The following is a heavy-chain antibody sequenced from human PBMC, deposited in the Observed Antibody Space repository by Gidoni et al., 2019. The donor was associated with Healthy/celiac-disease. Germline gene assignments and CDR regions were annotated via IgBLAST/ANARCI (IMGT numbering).Heavy chain of an antibody. CDR2: ISSSGSTI. Sequence: EVQLVESGGGLVQPGGSLRLSCAASGFTFRSYEMNWVRQAPGKGLEWVSYISSSGSTIYYADSVKGRFTISRDNAKNSLYLQMNSLRAEDTAVYYCASHAEWELLSDFDYWGQGTLVTVSS. CDR3: ASHAEWELLSDFDY. CDR1: GFTFRSYE. V-gene: IGHV3-48*03. D-gene: IGHD1-26*01. J-gene: IGHJ4*02.